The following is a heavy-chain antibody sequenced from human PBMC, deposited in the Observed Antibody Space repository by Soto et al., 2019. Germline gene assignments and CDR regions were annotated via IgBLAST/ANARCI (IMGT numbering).Heavy chain of an antibody. Sequence: PGGSLRLSCVASGFTFSRYAMSWVRQAQGKGVEWVAGLSYDGGTKYSADSVRGRFPISRDNSRNTMYLQMSSLRPEYTSVYYCATGGGSSGYSYYYYYEMDVWGQGTTVTVSS. D-gene: IGHD3-22*01. CDR3: ATGGGSSGYSYYYYYEMDV. CDR1: GFTFSRYA. J-gene: IGHJ6*02. CDR2: LSYDGGTK. V-gene: IGHV3-30-3*01.